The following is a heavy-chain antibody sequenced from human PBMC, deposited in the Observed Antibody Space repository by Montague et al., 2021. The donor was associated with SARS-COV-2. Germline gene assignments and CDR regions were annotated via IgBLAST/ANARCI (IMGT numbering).Heavy chain of an antibody. CDR1: GFTFSSYG. D-gene: IGHD4-11*01. V-gene: IGHV3-33*01. Sequence: SLRLSCAASGFTFSSYGMHWVRQAPGKGLEWVAVIWYDGSNKYYXXSLKGRFTISRDNSKNTLYLQMNSLRAEDTAVYYCASGRQSLYSNYFGGVSPYYLDFWGQGTLVTVSS. CDR3: ASGRQSLYSNYFGGVSPYYLDF. CDR2: IWYDGSNK. J-gene: IGHJ4*02.